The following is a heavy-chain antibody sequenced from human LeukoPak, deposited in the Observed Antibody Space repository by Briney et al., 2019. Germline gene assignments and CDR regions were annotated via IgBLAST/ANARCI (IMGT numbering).Heavy chain of an antibody. Sequence: GGSLRLSCAASGFTFSSYAMSWVRQAPGKGLECVSAISGGGPVTYYTDSVKGRFTISGDNSKNTLYLEMNSLRAEDTAVHYCARRGSSGWYDYWGQGTLVTVSS. D-gene: IGHD6-19*01. CDR1: GFTFSSYA. CDR3: ARRGSSGWYDY. J-gene: IGHJ4*02. CDR2: ISGGGPVT. V-gene: IGHV3-23*01.